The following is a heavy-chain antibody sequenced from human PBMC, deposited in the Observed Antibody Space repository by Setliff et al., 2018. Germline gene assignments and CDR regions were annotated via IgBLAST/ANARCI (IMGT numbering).Heavy chain of an antibody. Sequence: SETLSLTCAVYGGSFSDYWWSWIRQLPGKGLEWIAEIHHSGSTNFHPSLKSRATISIDTSKNQFSLKLNSVTAADTAVYYCGRSEAYNWFDPWGQGTLVTVSS. CDR3: GRSEAYNWFDP. CDR2: IHHSGST. V-gene: IGHV4-34*01. CDR1: GGSFSDYW. J-gene: IGHJ5*02.